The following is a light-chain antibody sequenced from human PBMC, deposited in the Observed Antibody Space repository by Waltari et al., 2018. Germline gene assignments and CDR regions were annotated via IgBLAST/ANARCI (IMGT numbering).Light chain of an antibody. CDR3: QQYNNWPPIT. V-gene: IGKV3D-15*03. CDR1: QSVSSN. J-gene: IGKJ5*01. CDR2: GAA. Sequence: EIVMTQSQATLSVSPGERATLSCRASQSVSSNLASYQQKPGQAPSLLIYGAAIRATGIPARFSGSGSGTEVTLTISILQPEDFAVYYCQQYNNWPPITFGQGTRLEIK.